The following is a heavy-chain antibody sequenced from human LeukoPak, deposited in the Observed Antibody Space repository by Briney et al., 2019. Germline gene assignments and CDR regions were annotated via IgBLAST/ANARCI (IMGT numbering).Heavy chain of an antibody. D-gene: IGHD4-17*01. CDR2: ISSSSSTI. J-gene: IGHJ4*02. CDR1: GFTFSSYS. Sequence: GGSLRLSCAASGFTFSSYSMNWVRQAPGKGLEWVSYISSSSSTIYYADSVKGRFTISRDNAKNSLYLQMGSLRAEDTALYYCAKAAYGDFQSTVDYWGRGTLVTVSS. V-gene: IGHV3-48*04. CDR3: AKAAYGDFQSTVDY.